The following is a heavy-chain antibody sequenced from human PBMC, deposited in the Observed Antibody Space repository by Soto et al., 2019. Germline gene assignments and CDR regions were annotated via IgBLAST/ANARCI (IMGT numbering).Heavy chain of an antibody. CDR1: GFTFNSYS. V-gene: IGHV3-21*01. D-gene: IGHD3-9*01. J-gene: IGHJ3*02. Sequence: PGGSLRLSCAVSGFTFNSYSMNWVRQAPGKGLEWVSSISSFSNYMCYADSVKGRFTISRDNARNSLFLQMNSLRAEDTAIYYCARDLDWAFDIWGQGTMVTVS. CDR2: ISSFSNYM. CDR3: ARDLDWAFDI.